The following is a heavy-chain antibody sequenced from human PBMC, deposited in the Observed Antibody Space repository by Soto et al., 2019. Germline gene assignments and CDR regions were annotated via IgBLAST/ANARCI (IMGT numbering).Heavy chain of an antibody. D-gene: IGHD3-10*01. CDR2: INDSGNI. V-gene: IGHV4-34*01. CDR1: GGSFSGYQ. CDR3: ARGLILWFGELSRRGGYYYYMDV. Sequence: QVQLQQWGAGLLKPSETLSLTCAVYGGSFSGYQWSWIRQTPGKGREWIGEINDSGNINYNPSLKSRVTILIDTPKKQISLKLSSVTAADTAVYYYARGLILWFGELSRRGGYYYYMDVWGKGTTVTVSS. J-gene: IGHJ6*03.